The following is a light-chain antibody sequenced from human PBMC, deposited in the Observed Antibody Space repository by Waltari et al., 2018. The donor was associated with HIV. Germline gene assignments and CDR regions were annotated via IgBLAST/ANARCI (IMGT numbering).Light chain of an antibody. CDR1: HTAVGGYTY. Sequence: QSALTQPASVSGSPGQSITISCTGTHTAVGGYTYVPVYPQHPGTAPTLIIFHVSHRPSGISNRFSGSKSGNTASLTISGLQAEDEADYYCSSYTRSTTLDAVFGTGTTVTVL. CDR2: HVS. CDR3: SSYTRSTTLDAV. J-gene: IGLJ1*01. V-gene: IGLV2-14*03.